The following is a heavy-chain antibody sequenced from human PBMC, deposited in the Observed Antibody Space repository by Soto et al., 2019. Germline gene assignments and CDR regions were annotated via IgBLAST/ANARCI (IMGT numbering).Heavy chain of an antibody. CDR3: ASPDSYYDFWSGYYNYYGMDV. J-gene: IGHJ6*02. CDR1: GGTFSSYA. V-gene: IGHV1-69*13. Sequence: GASVKVSCKASGGTFSSYAISWVRQAPGQGLEWMGGIIPIFGTANYAQKFQGRVTITADESTSTASMELSSLRSEGTAVYYCASPDSYYDFWSGYYNYYGMDVWGQGTTVTVSS. CDR2: IIPIFGTA. D-gene: IGHD3-3*01.